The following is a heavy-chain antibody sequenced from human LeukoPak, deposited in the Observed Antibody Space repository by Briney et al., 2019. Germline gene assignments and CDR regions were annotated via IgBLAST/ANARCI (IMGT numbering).Heavy chain of an antibody. CDR1: GFTFSSYW. CDR3: ARDWYYDFWSGSPDAFDI. Sequence: GGSLRLSCAASGFTFSSYWMHSVRQAPGKGLVWVSRINSDGSSTSYADSVKGRFTISRDNAKNTLYLQMNSLRAEDTAVYYCARDWYYDFWSGSPDAFDIWGQGTMVTVSS. J-gene: IGHJ3*02. V-gene: IGHV3-74*01. CDR2: INSDGSST. D-gene: IGHD3-3*01.